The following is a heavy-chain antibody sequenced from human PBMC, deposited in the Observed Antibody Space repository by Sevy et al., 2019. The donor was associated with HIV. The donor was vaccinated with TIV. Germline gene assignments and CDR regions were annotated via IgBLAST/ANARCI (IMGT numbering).Heavy chain of an antibody. CDR1: GLTLTTTG. Sequence: GGSLRLSCAASGLTLTTTGMSWVRQAPGKGLEWVAGVTSDGTTYYADAVRDRFTVSRDNSKNTRYLQLNSLRADDAAVFYCAGGETTMISDLDYWGQGTLVTVSS. D-gene: IGHD3-16*01. CDR2: VTSDGTT. CDR3: AGGETTMISDLDY. V-gene: IGHV3-23*01. J-gene: IGHJ4*02.